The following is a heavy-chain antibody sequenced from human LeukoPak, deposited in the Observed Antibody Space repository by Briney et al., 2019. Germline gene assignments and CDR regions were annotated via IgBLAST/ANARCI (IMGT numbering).Heavy chain of an antibody. Sequence: GGSLRLSCAVSGLTFSTYSINWVRQAPGKGLEWVSSIDMSSTYIYYADSVKGRFTISRDNAKNSLYLQMNSLRVEDTAVYYCARALGYYGSGSYYPFDYWGQGTLVTVSS. D-gene: IGHD3-10*01. CDR3: ARALGYYGSGSYYPFDY. CDR2: IDMSSTYI. V-gene: IGHV3-21*01. CDR1: GLTFSTYS. J-gene: IGHJ4*02.